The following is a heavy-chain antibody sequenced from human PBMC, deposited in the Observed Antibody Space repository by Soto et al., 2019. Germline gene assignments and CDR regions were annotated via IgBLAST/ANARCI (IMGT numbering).Heavy chain of an antibody. D-gene: IGHD2-2*01. CDR1: GGSISSSSYY. CDR3: ARHTRSGCSSTSCYSDV. Sequence: QLQLQESGPGLVKPSETLSLTCNVSGGSISSSSYYWGWIRQPPGKGLEWIGSIYYSGSTYYNPSLKSRDTISVDTSKNQFSLKLSSVTAADTAVYYCARHTRSGCSSTSCYSDVWGQGTTVTVSS. CDR2: IYYSGST. V-gene: IGHV4-39*01. J-gene: IGHJ6*02.